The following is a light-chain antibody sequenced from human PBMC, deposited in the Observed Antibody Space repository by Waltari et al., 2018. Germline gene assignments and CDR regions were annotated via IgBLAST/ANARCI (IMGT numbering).Light chain of an antibody. CDR1: QGISSY. Sequence: DIQMSQSPSSLSASVGDRVTITCRASQGISSYLNWYQQKPGKAPKLLIYYANSLASGVPSRVSGSGSGTEFTLTISSLQPEDFATYYCQQGNSYPFTFGPGTKLDIK. CDR3: QQGNSYPFT. CDR2: YAN. J-gene: IGKJ3*01. V-gene: IGKV1-17*01.